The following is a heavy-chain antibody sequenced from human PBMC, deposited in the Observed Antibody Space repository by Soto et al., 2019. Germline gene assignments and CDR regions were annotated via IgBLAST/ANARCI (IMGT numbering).Heavy chain of an antibody. CDR3: ARAGDTAMVNPEPLDP. V-gene: IGHV3-30-3*01. CDR1: GFTFSSYA. D-gene: IGHD5-18*01. CDR2: ISYDGSNK. J-gene: IGHJ5*02. Sequence: GGSLRLSCAASGFTFSSYAMHWVRQAPGKGLEWVAVISYDGSNKYYADSVKGRFTISRDNSKNTLYLQMNSLRAEDTAVYYCARAGDTAMVNPEPLDPWGQGTLVTVSS.